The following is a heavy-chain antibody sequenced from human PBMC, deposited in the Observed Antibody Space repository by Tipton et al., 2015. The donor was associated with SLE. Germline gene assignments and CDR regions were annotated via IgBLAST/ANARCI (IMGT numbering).Heavy chain of an antibody. CDR3: AKGPGTFDI. CDR1: GFSFSSYS. V-gene: IGHV3-23*01. Sequence: SLRLSCAASGFSFSSYSMTWVRQAPGKGLEWVSTISGSGRSTFYADAVKGRFTISRDNSSSALYLQMNSLRAEDTAVYYCAKGPGTFDIWGQGTMVTVSS. CDR2: ISGSGRST. J-gene: IGHJ3*02.